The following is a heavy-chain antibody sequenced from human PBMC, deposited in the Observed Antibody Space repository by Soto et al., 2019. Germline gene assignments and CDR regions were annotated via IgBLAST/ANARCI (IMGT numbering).Heavy chain of an antibody. D-gene: IGHD5-12*01. CDR2: INPNSGGT. Sequence: VASVKVSCKASGYTFTGYYMHWVRQAPGQGLEWMGWINPNSGGTNYAQKFQGWVTMTRDTSISTAYMELSRLRSDDTAVYYCARGGYSGYEGAGDDAFDIWGQGAMVTVSS. V-gene: IGHV1-2*04. J-gene: IGHJ3*02. CDR1: GYTFTGYY. CDR3: ARGGYSGYEGAGDDAFDI.